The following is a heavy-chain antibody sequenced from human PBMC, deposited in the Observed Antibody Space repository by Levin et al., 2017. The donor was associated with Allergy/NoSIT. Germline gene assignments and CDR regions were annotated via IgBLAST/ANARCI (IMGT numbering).Heavy chain of an antibody. D-gene: IGHD2-15*01. CDR2: INPNSGGT. Sequence: VASVKVSCKASGYTFTGYYMHWVRQAPGQGLEWMGWINPNSGGTNYAQKFQGRVTMTRDTSISTAYMELSRLRSDDTAVYYCARERCSGGSCYGEFDYWGQGTLVTVSS. V-gene: IGHV1-2*02. CDR3: ARERCSGGSCYGEFDY. CDR1: GYTFTGYY. J-gene: IGHJ4*02.